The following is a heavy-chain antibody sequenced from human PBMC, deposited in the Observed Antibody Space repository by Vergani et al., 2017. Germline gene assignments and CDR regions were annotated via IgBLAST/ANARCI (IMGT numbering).Heavy chain of an antibody. J-gene: IGHJ2*01. CDR1: GFTFSSYA. D-gene: IGHD4-17*01. V-gene: IGHV3-23*01. CDR2: ISGSGGST. Sequence: EVQLLESGGGLVQPGGSLRLSCAASGFTFSSYAMSWVRQAPGKGLEWVSAISGSGGSTYYADSVKGRFTISRDNAKNTLYLQMNSLRAEDTAVYYCAKSHGDYPWYFDLWGRGTLVTVSS. CDR3: AKSHGDYPWYFDL.